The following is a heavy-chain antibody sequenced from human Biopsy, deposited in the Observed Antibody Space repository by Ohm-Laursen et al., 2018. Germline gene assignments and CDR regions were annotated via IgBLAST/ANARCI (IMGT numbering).Heavy chain of an antibody. V-gene: IGHV4-39*01. J-gene: IGHJ5*02. CDR2: VFHSGIT. Sequence: SETLSLTCTVYGGSVSSNVYYWAWIRPPPGKGLECIGTVFHSGITFSNPSLKSRVTISKDTSKTLFSQNLSFGTAADAAVYYCARHPTGFWFDPWGQGTLVTVSS. CDR3: ARHPTGFWFDP. CDR1: GGSVSSNVYY.